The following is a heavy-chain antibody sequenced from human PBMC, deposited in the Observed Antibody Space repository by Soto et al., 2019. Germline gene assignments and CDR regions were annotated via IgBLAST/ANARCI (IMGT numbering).Heavy chain of an antibody. CDR2: ISTWSSYS. CDR1: VFTFSSYN. CDR3: ARASHDYGALDY. D-gene: IGHD4-17*01. V-gene: IGHV3-21*02. J-gene: IGHJ4*02. Sequence: EVQLVESGGGLVKPGGSLRLSCTASVFTFSSYNMNWVRQAPGKGLEWVSYISTWSSYSFYADSVKGRFTISRDNSENSLYLQLDSLRDEDTAVYYCARASHDYGALDYWGQGALVTVSS.